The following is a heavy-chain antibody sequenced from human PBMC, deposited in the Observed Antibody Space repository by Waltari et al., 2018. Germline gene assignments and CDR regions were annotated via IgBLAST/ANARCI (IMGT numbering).Heavy chain of an antibody. J-gene: IGHJ6*02. CDR2: VYYTGST. Sequence: QVQLQESGPGLVKSSQTLSLTCTVSGGSIRSGDHYWNWIRQSPGKGLEWIGYVYYTGSTYYNPSLKSRLNIAVETSKSQFTLSLYSVTAADTAVYYCARDRGPGEYYYGMDVWGQGTTVIVSS. D-gene: IGHD2-15*01. V-gene: IGHV4-30-4*01. CDR3: ARDRGPGEYYYGMDV. CDR1: GGSIRSGDHY.